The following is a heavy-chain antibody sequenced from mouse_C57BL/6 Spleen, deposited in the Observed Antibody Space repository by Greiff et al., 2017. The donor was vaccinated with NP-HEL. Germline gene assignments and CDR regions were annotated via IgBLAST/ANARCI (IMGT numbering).Heavy chain of an antibody. CDR1: GYTFTSYG. Sequence: VMLVESGAELARPGASVKLSCKASGYTFTSYGISWVKQRTGQGLEWIGEIYPRSGNTYYNEKFKGKATLTADKSSSTAYMELRSLTSEDSAVYFCARWDDSYFDYWGKGTTLTVSS. D-gene: IGHD2-4*01. J-gene: IGHJ2*01. V-gene: IGHV1-81*01. CDR2: IYPRSGNT. CDR3: ARWDDSYFDY.